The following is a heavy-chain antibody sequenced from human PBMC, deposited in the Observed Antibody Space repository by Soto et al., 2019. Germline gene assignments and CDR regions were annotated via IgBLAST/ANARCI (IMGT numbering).Heavy chain of an antibody. D-gene: IGHD2-15*01. CDR2: TNAGNGNT. V-gene: IGHV1-3*01. Sequence: QVQLVQSGAEVKKPGASVKESCKASGYTFTSYALHGVRQAPGQRLEWMGWTNAGNGNTKYSQTFQGRVTITRDTGGSTAYMELSSLRSEDTAVYCCARDLAGYCSGGSCPATQPLVVWGQGTLVTVSS. J-gene: IGHJ4*02. CDR3: ARDLAGYCSGGSCPATQPLVV. CDR1: GYTFTSYA.